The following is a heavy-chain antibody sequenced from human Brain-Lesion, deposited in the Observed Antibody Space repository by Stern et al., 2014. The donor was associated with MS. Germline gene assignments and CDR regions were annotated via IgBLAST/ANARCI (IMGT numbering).Heavy chain of an antibody. J-gene: IGHJ4*02. CDR2: IKQDGSET. Sequence: EVQLVESGGGLVQPGGSLRLSCAVSGFTFNDHWMSWVRQAPGKGLEWVATIKQDGSETFYVDSVKGRFTISRDNAKNSLYLQLNSLRVEDTAIYYCAGDSDHANWREFYFDYWGQGTLVTVSS. CDR1: GFTFNDHW. CDR3: AGDSDHANWREFYFDY. V-gene: IGHV3-7*01. D-gene: IGHD1-1*01.